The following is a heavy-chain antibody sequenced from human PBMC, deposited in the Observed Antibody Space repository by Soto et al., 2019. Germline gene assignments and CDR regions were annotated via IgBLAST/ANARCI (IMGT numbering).Heavy chain of an antibody. V-gene: IGHV3-30*18. Sequence: QVQVVESGGGVVQPGRSLRLSCAASGFSFSSYGMHWVRQAPGKGLEWVAIMSWDGNNKYYADSVRGRFTISRDRSKNTLCLQMNSLRVEDTALYYCAKGGSSSARYFDRWGQGTLVSVSS. CDR3: AKGGSSSARYFDR. CDR1: GFSFSSYG. D-gene: IGHD6-6*01. J-gene: IGHJ5*02. CDR2: MSWDGNNK.